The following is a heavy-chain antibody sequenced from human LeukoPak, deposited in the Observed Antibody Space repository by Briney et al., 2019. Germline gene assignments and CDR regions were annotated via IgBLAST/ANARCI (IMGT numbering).Heavy chain of an antibody. V-gene: IGHV1-18*01. CDR3: ARDHSGSYFGFDY. J-gene: IGHJ4*02. D-gene: IGHD1-26*01. Sequence: ASVNVSCKASGGTFSSYAISWVRQAPGQGLEWMGWVSPHDDNTVYTPKLQGRVTMTTDTSTSTAYMELRTLRSDDTAVYYCARDHSGSYFGFDYWGQGTLVTVSS. CDR1: GGTFSSYA. CDR2: VSPHDDNT.